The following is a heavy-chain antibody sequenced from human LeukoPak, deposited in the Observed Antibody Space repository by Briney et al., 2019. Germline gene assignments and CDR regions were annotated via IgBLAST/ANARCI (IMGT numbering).Heavy chain of an antibody. D-gene: IGHD3-22*01. V-gene: IGHV3-64*01. Sequence: GGSLRLSCAASGFAFSNYAMHWLRQTPGKGLEYVSAITSNGRSTYSANSVKGRFTISRDNSKNTLFLQMDRMRAADMAVYYCAAAMLESGYPMGTWFDPWGQGTLVTVSS. CDR1: GFAFSNYA. J-gene: IGHJ5*02. CDR2: ITSNGRST. CDR3: AAAMLESGYPMGTWFDP.